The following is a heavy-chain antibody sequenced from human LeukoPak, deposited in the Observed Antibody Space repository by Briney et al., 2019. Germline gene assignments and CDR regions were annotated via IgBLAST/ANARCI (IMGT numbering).Heavy chain of an antibody. V-gene: IGHV1-69*04. CDR2: IIPILGIA. CDR1: GGTFSSYA. CDR3: ARDLGHRIVGAIDY. Sequence: SVKVSCKASGGTFSSYAISWVRHAPGQGLEWMGRIIPILGIANYAQKFQGRVTITADKSTSTAYMELSSLRSEDTAVYYCARDLGHRIVGAIDYWGQGTLVTVSS. J-gene: IGHJ4*02. D-gene: IGHD1-26*01.